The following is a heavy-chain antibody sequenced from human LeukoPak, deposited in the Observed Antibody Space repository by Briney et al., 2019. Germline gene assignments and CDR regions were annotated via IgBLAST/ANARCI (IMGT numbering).Heavy chain of an antibody. V-gene: IGHV4-39*01. D-gene: IGHD6-13*01. CDR2: IYYSGST. CDR3: ARHAAAGRLDPYFDY. CDR1: GGSISGSTYY. J-gene: IGHJ4*02. Sequence: KPSETLSLTSTVSGGSISGSTYYWGRIRQPPGKGLEWIGSIYYSGSTYYNPSLKSRVTTSVDTSKNQFSLKLSSVTAADTAVYYCARHAAAGRLDPYFDYWGQGTLVTVSS.